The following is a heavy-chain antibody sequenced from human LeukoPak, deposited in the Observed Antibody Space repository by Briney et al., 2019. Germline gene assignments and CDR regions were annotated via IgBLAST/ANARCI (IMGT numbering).Heavy chain of an antibody. V-gene: IGHV3-30*18. CDR1: GFTFSSYA. CDR3: AKDGYCSSTSCYSFTFDI. Sequence: GGSLRLSCAASGFTFSSYAMHWVRQAPGKGLEWVAVISYDGSNKYYADSVKGRFTISRDNSKNTLYLQMNSLRAEDTAVYYCAKDGYCSSTSCYSFTFDIWGQGTMVTVSS. J-gene: IGHJ3*02. D-gene: IGHD2-2*01. CDR2: ISYDGSNK.